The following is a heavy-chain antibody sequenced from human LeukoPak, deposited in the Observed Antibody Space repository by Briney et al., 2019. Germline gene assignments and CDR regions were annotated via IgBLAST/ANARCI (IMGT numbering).Heavy chain of an antibody. V-gene: IGHV4-59*08. CDR2: IYYSGST. CDR1: GGSIVNYY. J-gene: IGHJ6*02. D-gene: IGHD4-23*01. Sequence: PSETLSLTCTVSGGSIVNYYWSWIWQPPGKGLEWIGHIYYSGSTNYNPSLKSRVTISIDTSKNQFSLNLSSVTAADTAVYYCARTNYGGNWGYYYGMDVWGQGTTVTVSS. CDR3: ARTNYGGNWGYYYGMDV.